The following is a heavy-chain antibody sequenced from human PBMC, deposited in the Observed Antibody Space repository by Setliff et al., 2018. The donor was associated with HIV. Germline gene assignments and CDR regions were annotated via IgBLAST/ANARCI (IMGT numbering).Heavy chain of an antibody. CDR1: GDSMSSHY. J-gene: IGHJ6*02. CDR3: ARPVSKYFYGMDV. CDR2: LYFGGST. V-gene: IGHV4-59*11. Sequence: SETLSLTCTVSGDSMSSHYWSWIRQPPGKGLEWIGTLYFGGSTSYNSSLKSRVTISGDTSQNQISLKLSSVTPADTAVYYCARPVSKYFYGMDVWGLGTTVTVS.